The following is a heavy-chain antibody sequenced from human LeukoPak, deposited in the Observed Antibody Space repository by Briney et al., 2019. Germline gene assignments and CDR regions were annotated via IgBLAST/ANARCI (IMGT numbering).Heavy chain of an antibody. J-gene: IGHJ4*02. V-gene: IGHV3-23*01. CDR3: AKDYYDSSGYYASPGGY. CDR1: GFTFSSYA. Sequence: QPGGSLRLSCAASGFTFSSYAMSWVRQAPGKGLEWVSAISGSGGSTYYADSVKGRFTISRDNSKNTLYLQMNSLRAEDTAVYYCAKDYYDSSGYYASPGGYWGQGTLVTVSS. CDR2: ISGSGGST. D-gene: IGHD3-22*01.